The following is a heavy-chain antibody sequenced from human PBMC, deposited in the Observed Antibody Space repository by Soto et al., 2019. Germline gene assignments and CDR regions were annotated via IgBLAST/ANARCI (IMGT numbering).Heavy chain of an antibody. Sequence: QVQLQQWGAGLLKPSETLSLTCAVYGGSFSGYYWSWIRQPPGKGLEWIGEINHSGSTNYNPSLKSRVTISVETSKNQFSLKLSSVTAADTAVYYCARGGLVITIFGVVIDNWFDPWGQGTLVTVSS. CDR2: INHSGST. V-gene: IGHV4-34*01. D-gene: IGHD3-3*01. J-gene: IGHJ5*02. CDR3: ARGGLVITIFGVVIDNWFDP. CDR1: GGSFSGYY.